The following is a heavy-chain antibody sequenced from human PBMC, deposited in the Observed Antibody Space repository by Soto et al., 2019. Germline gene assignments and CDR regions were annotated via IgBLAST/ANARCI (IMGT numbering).Heavy chain of an antibody. V-gene: IGHV3-30*18. D-gene: IGHD3-10*01. Sequence: QVQLVESGGGVVQPGRSLKLSCAASGFTFRSYGMNWVRQAPGKGLEWVAIIYYDGSNKYYADSVKGRFTISRDNSKNTLYLQMNSLSPEDTAVYYCAKTASGERFGLSDAFDIWGQGTMVTVSS. CDR2: IYYDGSNK. CDR1: GFTFRSYG. CDR3: AKTASGERFGLSDAFDI. J-gene: IGHJ3*02.